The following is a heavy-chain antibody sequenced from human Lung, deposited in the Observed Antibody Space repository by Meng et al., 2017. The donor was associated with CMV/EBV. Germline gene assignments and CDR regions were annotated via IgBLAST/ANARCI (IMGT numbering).Heavy chain of an antibody. CDR2: ISYDGSNK. CDR3: ARASIITMIVVVITPAGDASDI. J-gene: IGHJ3*02. V-gene: IGHV3-30*04. Sequence: GGSLRLSCAASGFTFSSYAMHWVRQAPGKGLEWVAVISYDGSNKYYADSVKGRFTVSRDNSKNTLYLQMISLRAEDTAVYYCARASIITMIVVVITPAGDASDIWGQGTMVTVSS. D-gene: IGHD3-22*01. CDR1: GFTFSSYA.